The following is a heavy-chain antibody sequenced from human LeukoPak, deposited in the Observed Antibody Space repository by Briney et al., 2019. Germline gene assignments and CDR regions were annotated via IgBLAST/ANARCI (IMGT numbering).Heavy chain of an antibody. V-gene: IGHV3-30*18. J-gene: IGHJ4*02. CDR3: AKGYCSSTSCYKSYFDY. Sequence: GGYLRLSCAASGFTFSSYGMHWVRQAPGKRLGGVAVISYDGSNKYYADSVKGRFTITRDNSKNTLYLQMNSLRAEDTAVYYCAKGYCSSTSCYKSYFDYWGQGTLVTVSS. D-gene: IGHD2-2*02. CDR1: GFTFSSYG. CDR2: ISYDGSNK.